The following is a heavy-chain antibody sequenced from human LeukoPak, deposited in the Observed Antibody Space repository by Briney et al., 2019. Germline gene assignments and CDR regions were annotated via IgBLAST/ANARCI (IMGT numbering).Heavy chain of an antibody. CDR1: GYSISSGFY. CDR3: ASLNNYVPVY. V-gene: IGHV4-38-2*01. D-gene: IGHD4-11*01. Sequence: SETLSLTCAVSGYSISSGFYWGWIRQPPGKGLEWIGNIYHSGSTYYNPSLKSRVTLSVDTSKNQFSPKLSSVTAADTAVYYCASLNNYVPVYWGQGTLVTVSS. CDR2: IYHSGST. J-gene: IGHJ4*02.